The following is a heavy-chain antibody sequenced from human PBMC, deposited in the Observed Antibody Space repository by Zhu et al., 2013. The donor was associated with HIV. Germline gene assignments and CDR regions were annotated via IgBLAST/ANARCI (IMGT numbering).Heavy chain of an antibody. CDR1: GYTFTGYY. J-gene: IGHJ6*02. V-gene: IGHV1-2*02. CDR3: ARVMGARYYYYGMDV. Sequence: QVQLVQSGAEVKKPGASVKVSCKASGYTFTGYYMHWVRQAPGQGLEWMGWINPNSGGTNYAQKFQGRVTMTRGTSISTAYMELSRLRSDDTAVYYCARVMGARYYYYGMDVWGQGTTVTVSS. CDR2: INPNSGGT. D-gene: IGHD1-26*01.